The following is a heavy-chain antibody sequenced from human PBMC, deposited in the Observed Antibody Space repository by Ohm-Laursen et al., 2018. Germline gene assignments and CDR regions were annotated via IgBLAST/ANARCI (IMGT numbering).Heavy chain of an antibody. CDR3: ARGSGFFKLDV. V-gene: IGHV4-34*01. CDR2: INQSGST. Sequence: GTLSLTCAVDGESSSGYFWNWIRQPPGKGLEWIGEINQSGSTKYNPSLKRRVTLSADSSNTQFSLRLTSVTAADTATYYCARGSGFFKLDVWGQGTTVTVSS. D-gene: IGHD6-19*01. CDR1: GESSSGYF. J-gene: IGHJ6*02.